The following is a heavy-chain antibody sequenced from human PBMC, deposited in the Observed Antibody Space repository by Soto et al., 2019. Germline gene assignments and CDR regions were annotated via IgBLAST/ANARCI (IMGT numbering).Heavy chain of an antibody. V-gene: IGHV1-2*02. Sequence: QVPLVQSGAEVKEPGDSVRVSCEASGYTFTAYYIHWVRQAPGQGLEWMGWINTKFGDTTYAQDFQGRVSMTRDMSISTVYMALSRLTSDDTAIYYCARNMDYYYGPGSGNGHGFWGQGTTVTVFS. CDR1: GYTFTAYY. CDR3: ARNMDYYYGPGSGNGHGF. D-gene: IGHD3-10*01. J-gene: IGHJ6*02. CDR2: INTKFGDT.